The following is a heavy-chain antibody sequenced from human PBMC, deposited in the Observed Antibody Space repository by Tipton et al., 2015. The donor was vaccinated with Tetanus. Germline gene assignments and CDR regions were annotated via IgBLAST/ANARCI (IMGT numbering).Heavy chain of an antibody. CDR2: INHSGGT. CDR1: GGSFRGYY. V-gene: IGHV4-34*01. D-gene: IGHD2-15*01. CDR3: ARERNVGVSVRDGLDV. Sequence: TLSLTCAVDGGSFRGYYWTWIRQSPGKGLEWIGQINHSGGTSYISSLKGRVTISLDTSKNQFSLRLRSVTAADAAVYYCARERNVGVSVRDGLDVWGQRTTVTVSS. J-gene: IGHJ6*02.